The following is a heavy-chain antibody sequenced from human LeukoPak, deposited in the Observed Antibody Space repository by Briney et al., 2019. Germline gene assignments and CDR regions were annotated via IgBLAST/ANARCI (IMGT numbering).Heavy chain of an antibody. CDR3: ARDAGYNGNYYFDY. D-gene: IGHD1-7*01. V-gene: IGHV3-7*01. Sequence: GGSLRLSCAASGFTFSNYWMSWVRQAPGKGLEWVANIKLDGSEKYYVDSVKGRFTISRDNAKNSLYLQMNGLRAEDTAVYFCARDAGYNGNYYFDYWGQGTLVSVSS. CDR1: GFTFSNYW. CDR2: IKLDGSEK. J-gene: IGHJ4*02.